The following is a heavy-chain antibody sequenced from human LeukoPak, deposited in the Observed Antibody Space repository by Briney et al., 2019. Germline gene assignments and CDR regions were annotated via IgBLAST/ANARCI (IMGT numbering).Heavy chain of an antibody. V-gene: IGHV1-2*02. CDR3: ARVIKRIVNWFDP. CDR2: INPNSGGT. D-gene: IGHD3-22*01. J-gene: IGHJ5*02. Sequence: GASVKVSCKASGYTFTGYYMHWVRQAPGQGLEWMGWINPNSGGTNYAQKFQGRVNMTRDTSIRTAYIELRRLRSDDTAVYYCARVIKRIVNWFDPWGQGTLVTVSS. CDR1: GYTFTGYY.